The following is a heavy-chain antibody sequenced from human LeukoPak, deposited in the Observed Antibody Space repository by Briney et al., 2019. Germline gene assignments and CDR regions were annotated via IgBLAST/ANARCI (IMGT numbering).Heavy chain of an antibody. J-gene: IGHJ3*01. V-gene: IGHV4-39*01. CDR2: IYYTGTT. CDR1: GGSITDTNYY. Sequence: SETLSLTCSVSGGSITDTNYYWAWIRQPPGKGLEWIANIYYTGTTYYYPSLKSRVTISVDTSNNQFSLRLTSATAADTAVYYCARDVSRTSWTWRWGQGTVVTVSS. CDR3: ARDVSRTSWTWR. D-gene: IGHD2-2*01.